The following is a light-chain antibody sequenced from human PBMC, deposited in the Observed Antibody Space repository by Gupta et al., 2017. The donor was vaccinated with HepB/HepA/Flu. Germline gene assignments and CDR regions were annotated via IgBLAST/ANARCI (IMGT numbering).Light chain of an antibody. V-gene: IGLV1-47*01. J-gene: IGLJ2*01. Sequence: QPVLTQPPSASGTPGPRVTISCSGGSSNIGANSIYWHQQFPGQAPKLLIFTNNQRPSGVPDRFSGSKSGTSASLAISGLRSEDEADYYCSTWDDNLNNVVFGGGTKLTVL. CDR2: TNN. CDR3: STWDDNLNNVV. CDR1: SSNIGANS.